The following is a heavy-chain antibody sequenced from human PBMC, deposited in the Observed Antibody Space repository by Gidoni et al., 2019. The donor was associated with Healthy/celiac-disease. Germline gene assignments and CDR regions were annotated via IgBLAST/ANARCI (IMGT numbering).Heavy chain of an antibody. J-gene: IGHJ4*02. Sequence: EVQLLESGGGLVQPGGSLRLPCAPSGFTFSRYALRWVRQAPGKGLGWVSAISGSGGSTYYADSVKGRFTISRDNSKNTLYLQMNSLRAEDTAVYYCAKGPRVMATEGYYFDYWGQGTLVTVSS. D-gene: IGHD2-21*01. V-gene: IGHV3-23*01. CDR1: GFTFSRYA. CDR3: AKGPRVMATEGYYFDY. CDR2: ISGSGGST.